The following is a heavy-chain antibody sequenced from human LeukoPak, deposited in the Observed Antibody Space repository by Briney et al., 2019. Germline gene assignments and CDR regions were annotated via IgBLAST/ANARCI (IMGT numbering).Heavy chain of an antibody. V-gene: IGHV3-15*01. CDR1: GFTFTNAW. CDR3: TTDLGTYYHGSQRLIPIDY. CDR2: IKSKADGETT. J-gene: IGHJ4*02. Sequence: PGGSLRLSCVDSGFTFTNAWMSWVRQAPGKGLEWIGRIKSKADGETTNYAEPVRGRFTISRDDSKSAVYLQMNSLKIEDTAVYYCTTDLGTYYHGSQRLIPIDYWGQGTLVTVSS. D-gene: IGHD3-10*01.